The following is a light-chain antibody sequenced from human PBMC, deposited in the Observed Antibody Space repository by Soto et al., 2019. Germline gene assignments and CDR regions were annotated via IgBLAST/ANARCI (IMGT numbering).Light chain of an antibody. CDR2: ETS. CDR1: QSFSSSY. J-gene: IGKJ5*01. Sequence: EIVLTQSPGTLSLSPGERATLSCRASQSFSSSYLAWYQQKPGQAPRLLIYETSSRATGIPARFSGSGSATEFTLTIHSLQPEDFAVYYCQQHYQWPITFGQGTRLEIK. CDR3: QQHYQWPIT. V-gene: IGKV3D-20*02.